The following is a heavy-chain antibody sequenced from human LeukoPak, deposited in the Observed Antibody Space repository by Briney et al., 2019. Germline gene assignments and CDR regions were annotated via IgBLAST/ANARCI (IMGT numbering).Heavy chain of an antibody. CDR1: GYTFTSYG. D-gene: IGHD5-18*01. Sequence: GASVKVSCKASGYTFTSYGISWVRQAPGQGLEWMGWISAYNGNTNYAQKLQGRVTMTTDTSTSTAYMELRSLRSDDTAVYYCARGKYSYGLYKIFDYWGQGTLVTVSS. J-gene: IGHJ4*02. CDR2: ISAYNGNT. CDR3: ARGKYSYGLYKIFDY. V-gene: IGHV1-18*01.